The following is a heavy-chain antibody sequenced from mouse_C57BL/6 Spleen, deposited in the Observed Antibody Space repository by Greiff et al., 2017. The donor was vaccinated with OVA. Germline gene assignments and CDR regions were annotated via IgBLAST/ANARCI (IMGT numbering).Heavy chain of an antibody. Sequence: QVQLKQSGAELVRPGSSVKLSCKASGYTFTSYWMDWVKQRPGQGLEWIGNIYPSDSETHYNQKFKDKATLTVDKSSSTAYMQLSSLTSEDSAVYYCARKRTGYDYSTMDYWGQGTSVTVSS. CDR3: ARKRTGYDYSTMDY. CDR2: IYPSDSET. J-gene: IGHJ4*01. V-gene: IGHV1-61*01. CDR1: GYTFTSYW. D-gene: IGHD2-4*01.